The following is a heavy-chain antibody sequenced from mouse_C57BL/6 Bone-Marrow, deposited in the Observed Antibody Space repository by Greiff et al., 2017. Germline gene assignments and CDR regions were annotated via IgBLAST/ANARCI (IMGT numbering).Heavy chain of an antibody. Sequence: QVQLQQSGAELVRPGASVKLSCKASGYTFTDYYINWVKQRPGQGLEWIARIYPGSGNTYYNEKFKGKATLTAEKSSSTAYMQLSSLTSEDSAVYFCARLLRYPSYAMDYWGQGTSVTVSS. J-gene: IGHJ4*01. CDR2: IYPGSGNT. V-gene: IGHV1-76*01. D-gene: IGHD1-1*01. CDR1: GYTFTDYY. CDR3: ARLLRYPSYAMDY.